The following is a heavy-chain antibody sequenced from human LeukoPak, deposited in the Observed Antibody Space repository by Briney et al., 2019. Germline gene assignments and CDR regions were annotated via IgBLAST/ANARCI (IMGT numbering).Heavy chain of an antibody. Sequence: GESLKISCTGSGYTFTNYWIAWVRHMPGKGLEWMGAIYPGDSDTRYSPSFQGQVTISADKSISTAYLQWSSLKASDTAMYYCARLDSGSSYFDYWGQGTLVTVSS. V-gene: IGHV5-51*01. CDR1: GYTFTNYW. CDR2: IYPGDSDT. J-gene: IGHJ4*02. D-gene: IGHD1-26*01. CDR3: ARLDSGSSYFDY.